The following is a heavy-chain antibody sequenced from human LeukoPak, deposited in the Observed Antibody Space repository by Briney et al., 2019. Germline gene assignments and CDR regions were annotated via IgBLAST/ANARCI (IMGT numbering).Heavy chain of an antibody. J-gene: IGHJ6*03. CDR3: ARRYYDSSGYYFYYYYYMDV. D-gene: IGHD3-22*01. Sequence: PSETLSLTCTVSGGSISSSSYYWGWIRQPPGKGLEWIGSIYYSGSTYYNPSLKSRVTISVDTSKNQFSLKLSSVTAADTAVYYCARRYYDSSGYYFYYYYYMDVWGKGTTVTVSS. CDR1: GGSISSSSYY. V-gene: IGHV4-39*07. CDR2: IYYSGST.